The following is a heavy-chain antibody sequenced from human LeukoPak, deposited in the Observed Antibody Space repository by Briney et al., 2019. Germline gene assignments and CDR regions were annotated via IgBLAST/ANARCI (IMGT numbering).Heavy chain of an antibody. CDR1: GFTFDDHA. J-gene: IGHJ4*02. Sequence: GGSLRLSCAASGFTFDDHAMHWVRQAPGKALEWVSGIAWNSGSMAYADSVKDRFTISRDNAKNSLYLQMNSLRAEDTALYYCAKDIRSKSCGLDYWGQGTLVTVSS. D-gene: IGHD6-25*01. CDR2: IAWNSGSM. CDR3: AKDIRSKSCGLDY. V-gene: IGHV3-9*01.